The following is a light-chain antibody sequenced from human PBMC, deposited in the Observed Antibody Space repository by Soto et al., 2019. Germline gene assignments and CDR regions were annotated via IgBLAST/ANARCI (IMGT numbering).Light chain of an antibody. Sequence: QSALTQPPSASGSPGQSVTISCTGTKNDIGVYDFVSWYQHHPGKAPRLIIYEVVQRPSGVPDRFSGSKSGNTASLTVSGLQAADEADYYCSSYTSSSVVFGGGTKVTVL. CDR1: KNDIGVYDF. J-gene: IGLJ2*01. V-gene: IGLV2-8*01. CDR2: EVV. CDR3: SSYTSSSVV.